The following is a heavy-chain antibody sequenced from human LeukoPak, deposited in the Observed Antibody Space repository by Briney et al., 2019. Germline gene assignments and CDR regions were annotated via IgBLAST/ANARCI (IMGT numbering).Heavy chain of an antibody. CDR2: IYTSGST. CDR3: ARDSGVPTTIFGVVTEPVRAFDI. Sequence: SETLSLTCTVSGGSISSGSYYWSWIRQPAGKGLEWIGRIYTSGSTNYNPSLKSRVTISVDTSKNQFSLKLSSVTAADTAVYYCARDSGVPTTIFGVVTEPVRAFDIWGQGTMVTVSS. D-gene: IGHD3-3*01. J-gene: IGHJ3*02. V-gene: IGHV4-61*02. CDR1: GGSISSGSYY.